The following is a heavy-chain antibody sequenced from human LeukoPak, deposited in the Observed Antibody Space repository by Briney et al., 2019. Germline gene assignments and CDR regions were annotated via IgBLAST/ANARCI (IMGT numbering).Heavy chain of an antibody. D-gene: IGHD3-9*01. V-gene: IGHV5-51*01. J-gene: IGHJ5*02. Sequence: GASLQISCKGSGYSFTSYWIGWVRQLPGKGLEWMGIIYPGDSDTRYSPSFQGQVTISADKSISTAYLQWSSLKASDTAMYYCARLFTNWFDPWGQGTLVTVSS. CDR3: ARLFTNWFDP. CDR1: GYSFTSYW. CDR2: IYPGDSDT.